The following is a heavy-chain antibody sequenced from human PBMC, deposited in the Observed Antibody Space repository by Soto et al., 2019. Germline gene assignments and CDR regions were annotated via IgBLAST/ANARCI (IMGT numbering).Heavy chain of an antibody. CDR1: GFTFSSYS. J-gene: IGHJ3*02. D-gene: IGHD3-22*01. CDR2: ISSSSSYI. CDR3: ARVSTTMIVVLAFDI. Sequence: GGSLRLSCAASGFTFSSYSMNWVRQAPGKGLEWVSSISSSSSYIYYADSVKGRFTISRDNAKNSLYLQMNSLRAEDTAVYYCARVSTTMIVVLAFDIWGQGTMVTVSS. V-gene: IGHV3-21*01.